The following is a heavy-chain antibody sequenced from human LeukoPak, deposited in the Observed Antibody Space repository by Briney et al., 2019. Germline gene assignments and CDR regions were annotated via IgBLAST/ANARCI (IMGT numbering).Heavy chain of an antibody. V-gene: IGHV4-59*01. CDR2: LFYSGST. CDR1: GGSISSYY. J-gene: IGHJ4*02. Sequence: SETLSLTCTVSGGSISSYYWSWIRQPPGKGLEWIAYLFYSGSTDYNPSLESRVTISVDTSKNQYSLKLRSVTAADTAVYYCATVAVIRGVTYFDYWGQGTLVTVSS. CDR3: ATVAVIRGVTYFDY. D-gene: IGHD3-10*01.